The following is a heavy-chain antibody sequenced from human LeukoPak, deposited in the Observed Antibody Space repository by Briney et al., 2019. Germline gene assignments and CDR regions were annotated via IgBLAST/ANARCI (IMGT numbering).Heavy chain of an antibody. V-gene: IGHV3-30*12. Sequence: GGSLRLSCAASGFTFSRYGMHWVRQAPGKGLDWVTVISSDGSIKYHAASVKGRLTISRDTSKNTLYLQMNSLRAEDTAVYYCAREPTYYYDSSGYYPYFDYWGQGTLVTVSS. CDR2: ISSDGSIK. CDR1: GFTFSRYG. J-gene: IGHJ4*02. D-gene: IGHD3-22*01. CDR3: AREPTYYYDSSGYYPYFDY.